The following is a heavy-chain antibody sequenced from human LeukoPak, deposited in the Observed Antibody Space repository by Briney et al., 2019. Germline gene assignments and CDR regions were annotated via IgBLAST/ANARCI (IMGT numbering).Heavy chain of an antibody. CDR1: GFTFRNYV. V-gene: IGHV3-30*18. J-gene: IGHJ3*02. D-gene: IGHD6-19*01. CDR3: AKDLKQWLVGTKDDAFDI. CDR2: TSSDLNVK. Sequence: GGSLRLSCAASGFTFRNYVIHWVRQAPGKGLEWVAVTSSDLNVKLYADSVKGRFTISRDNSRSTLYLQMNSLRPEDTAVYYCAKDLKQWLVGTKDDAFDIWGQGTMVTVSS.